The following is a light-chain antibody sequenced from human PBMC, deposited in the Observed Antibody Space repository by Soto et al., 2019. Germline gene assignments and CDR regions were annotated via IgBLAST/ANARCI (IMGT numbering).Light chain of an antibody. Sequence: EMVLTQSPGTLSLSPGERASLSCRASQTVSSVHLAWYQHKPGQAPRLLIYGASRMATGVPDRFSGSGSGTDFTLTISRLEPEDFAVYYCQQYDNSLWTFGQGTKVEVK. CDR1: QTVSSVH. CDR3: QQYDNSLWT. CDR2: GAS. J-gene: IGKJ1*01. V-gene: IGKV3-20*01.